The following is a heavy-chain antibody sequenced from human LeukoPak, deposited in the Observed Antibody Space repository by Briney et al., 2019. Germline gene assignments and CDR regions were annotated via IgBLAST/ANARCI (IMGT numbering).Heavy chain of an antibody. D-gene: IGHD5/OR15-5a*01. CDR3: LVCKHVFDR. Sequence: PGRSLRLSCAASGFTFSSYGMHWVRQAPGKGLEWVAVMSYDGSKEYYADSVKGRFTISRDNSKNTLYLQMNSLRVEDTAVYYCLVCKHVFDRWGQGTLVTVSS. V-gene: IGHV3-30*03. J-gene: IGHJ5*02. CDR2: MSYDGSKE. CDR1: GFTFSSYG.